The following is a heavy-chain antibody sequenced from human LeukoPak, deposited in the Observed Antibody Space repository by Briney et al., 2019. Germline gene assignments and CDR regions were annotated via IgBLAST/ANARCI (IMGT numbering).Heavy chain of an antibody. Sequence: SETLSLTCTVSGGSISSSSYYWGWIRQPPGKGLEWIGSIYYSGSTYYNPSLKSRVTISVDTSKDQFSLKLSSATAADTAVYYCARLPPTTVTTNWGQGTLVTVSS. J-gene: IGHJ4*02. CDR3: ARLPPTTVTTN. CDR1: GGSISSSSYY. CDR2: IYYSGST. V-gene: IGHV4-39*01. D-gene: IGHD4-17*01.